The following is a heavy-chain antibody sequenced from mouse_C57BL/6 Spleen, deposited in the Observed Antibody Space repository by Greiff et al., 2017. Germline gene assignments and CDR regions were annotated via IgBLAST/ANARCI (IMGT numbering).Heavy chain of an antibody. CDR2: IYPRSGNT. Sequence: QVQLQQSGAELARPGASVKLSCKASGYTFTSYGISWVKQRTGQGLEWIGEIYPRSGNTYYNEKFKGKATLTADKSSSTAYMELRSLTSEDSAVYVCARRAITTVGAPPAWFAYWGQETLVTVSA. CDR1: GYTFTSYG. V-gene: IGHV1-81*01. J-gene: IGHJ3*01. D-gene: IGHD1-1*01. CDR3: ARRAITTVGAPPAWFAY.